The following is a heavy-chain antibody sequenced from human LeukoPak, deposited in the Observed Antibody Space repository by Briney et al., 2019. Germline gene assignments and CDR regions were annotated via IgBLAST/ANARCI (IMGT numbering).Heavy chain of an antibody. CDR1: GYTLTSYG. J-gene: IGHJ6*03. V-gene: IGHV1-18*01. CDR3: ARVGFSKFYHHMDV. CDR2: ISAYTGDT. D-gene: IGHD4-11*01. Sequence: ASVKVSCRASGYTLTSYGINWVRQAPGQGLEWMGLISAYTGDTKYAQKLQGRVNMTTDTSTSTAYMELKSLRSDDTAVYYCARVGFSKFYHHMDVWGKGTTVTVSS.